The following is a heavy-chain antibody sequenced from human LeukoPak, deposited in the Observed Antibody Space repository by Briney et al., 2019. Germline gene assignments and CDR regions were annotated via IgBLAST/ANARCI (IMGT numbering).Heavy chain of an antibody. D-gene: IGHD4/OR15-4a*01. Sequence: SQTLSLTCTVSGGSISSGSYYWSWIRQPAGEGLEWIGRIYTSGSTNYNPSLKSRVAISVDTSKNQFSLKLSSVTAADTAVYYCARGKGAYYYYYMDVWGKGTTVTVSS. CDR3: ARGKGAYYYYYMDV. V-gene: IGHV4-61*02. J-gene: IGHJ6*03. CDR1: GGSISSGSYY. CDR2: IYTSGST.